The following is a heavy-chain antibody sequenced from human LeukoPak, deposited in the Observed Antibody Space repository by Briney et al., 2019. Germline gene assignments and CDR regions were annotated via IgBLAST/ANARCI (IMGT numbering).Heavy chain of an antibody. CDR3: ASQQTASGNWFDP. D-gene: IGHD3-3*01. V-gene: IGHV1-69*06. Sequence: SVKVSCKASGYTFTSYDINWVRQAAGQGREWMGGIIPIFGTANYAQKFQGRVTITADNSTSTAYMELSSLRSEDTAVYYCASQQTASGNWFDPWGQGTLVTVSS. J-gene: IGHJ5*02. CDR2: IIPIFGTA. CDR1: GYTFTSYD.